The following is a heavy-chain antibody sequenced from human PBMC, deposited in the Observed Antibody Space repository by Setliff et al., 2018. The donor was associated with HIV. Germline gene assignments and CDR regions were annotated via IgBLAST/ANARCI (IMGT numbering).Heavy chain of an antibody. CDR3: TSSNTSKSIDV. J-gene: IGHJ4*02. Sequence: SETLSLPCSVSDDSISSGVYYWSWVRQFPGKGLAWIGYVHQNGNINYNPSPNSRVAMSLDTSKSQFSVELNSVAAADTAVYYCTSSNTSKSIDVWDQGTPVTVSS. CDR1: DDSISSGVYY. CDR2: VHQNGNI. V-gene: IGHV4-31*03. D-gene: IGHD3-16*01.